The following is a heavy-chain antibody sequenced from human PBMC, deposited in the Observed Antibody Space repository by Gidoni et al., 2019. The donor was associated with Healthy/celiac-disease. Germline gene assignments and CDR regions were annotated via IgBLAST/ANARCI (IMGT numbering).Heavy chain of an antibody. V-gene: IGHV3-15*01. CDR1: GFTLSKAW. D-gene: IGHD3-10*01. Sequence: EVQLVESGGGLVSHGGSLRLSGAAAGFTLSKAWLSWVRQAPGKGLEWVGRIKSKTDGGTTDYAAPVKGRFTISRDDSKNTLYLQMNSLKTEDTAVYYCTTDQVFLWFGELAYGMDVWGQGTTVTVSS. CDR3: TTDQVFLWFGELAYGMDV. J-gene: IGHJ6*02. CDR2: IKSKTDGGTT.